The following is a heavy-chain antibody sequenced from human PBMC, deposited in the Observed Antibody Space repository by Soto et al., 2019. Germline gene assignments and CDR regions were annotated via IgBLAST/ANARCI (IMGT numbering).Heavy chain of an antibody. CDR1: GFTFSSYG. CDR2: ISYDGSNK. CDR3: AKGGMWVEYSSSSLLGYYYMDV. D-gene: IGHD6-6*01. V-gene: IGHV3-30*18. Sequence: GGSLRLSCAASGFTFSSYGMHWVRQAPGKGLEWVAVISYDGSNKYYADSVKGRFTISRDNSKNTLYLQMNSLRAEDTAVYYCAKGGMWVEYSSSSLLGYYYMDVWGKGTTVTVSS. J-gene: IGHJ6*03.